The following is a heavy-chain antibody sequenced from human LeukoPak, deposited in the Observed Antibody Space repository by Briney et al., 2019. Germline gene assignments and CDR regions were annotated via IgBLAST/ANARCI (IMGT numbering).Heavy chain of an antibody. Sequence: VASVKVSCKASGYIFSNYGITWVRQAPGQGLEWMGWISGYNGNTKYAQKLQGRVTMTRNTSISTAYMELSSLRSEDTAVYYCARGYEVLRYFDWFARTYNWFDPWGQGTLVTVSS. CDR1: GYIFSNYG. D-gene: IGHD3-9*01. CDR2: ISGYNGNT. J-gene: IGHJ5*02. CDR3: ARGYEVLRYFDWFARTYNWFDP. V-gene: IGHV1-18*01.